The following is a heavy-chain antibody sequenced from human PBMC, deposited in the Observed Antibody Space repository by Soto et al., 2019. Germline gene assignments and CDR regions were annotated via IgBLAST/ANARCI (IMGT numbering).Heavy chain of an antibody. D-gene: IGHD3-22*01. CDR1: GYTFYRYG. Sequence: AALKVSCKASGYTFYRYGITWVRQAPGQGLEWMGWINPSNDNTNYAQKFRGRVTMTTDASTSTAHMELRSLKSDDTAVYYCARDTQQDSNGYYLEWFDPWGQGTLVRVS. V-gene: IGHV1-18*01. CDR3: ARDTQQDSNGYYLEWFDP. CDR2: INPSNDNT. J-gene: IGHJ5*02.